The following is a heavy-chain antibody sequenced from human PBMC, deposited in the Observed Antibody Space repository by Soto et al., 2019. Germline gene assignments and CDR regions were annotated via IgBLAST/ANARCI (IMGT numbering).Heavy chain of an antibody. V-gene: IGHV3-33*01. CDR2: IWFDGSKK. Sequence: QMQRVESGGGVVQPGRSLRLSCAASGFTFRSYGTHWVRQAPGKGLEWVALIWFDGSKKYYVDSVKGRFAVSRDNSKNTLYLQMNSLRVEDTAVYYCTRDRLVPYGFGMDVWGQGTTVTVSS. CDR1: GFTFRSYG. D-gene: IGHD2-2*01. CDR3: TRDRLVPYGFGMDV. J-gene: IGHJ6*02.